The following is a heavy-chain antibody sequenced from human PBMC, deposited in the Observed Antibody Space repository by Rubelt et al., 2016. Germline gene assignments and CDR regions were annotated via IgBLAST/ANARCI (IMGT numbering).Heavy chain of an antibody. CDR2: INHSGST. J-gene: IGHJ5*02. V-gene: IGHV4-34*01. CDR3: ARGLRYYGSGSYPNWFDP. CDR1: GGSFSGYY. D-gene: IGHD3-10*01. Sequence: QVQLQQWGAGLLKPSETLSLTCAVYGGSFSGYYWSWIRQPPGKGLEWIGEINHSGSTNYNPSLKCRVTISVDTSKNQFSLKLSSVTAADTAVYYCARGLRYYGSGSYPNWFDPWGQGTLVTVSS.